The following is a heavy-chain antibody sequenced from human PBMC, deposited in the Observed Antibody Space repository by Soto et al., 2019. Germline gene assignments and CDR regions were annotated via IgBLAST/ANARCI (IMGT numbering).Heavy chain of an antibody. CDR3: AKGPHGGAFDI. CDR2: ISYDGSNK. Sequence: QVQLVESGGGVVQPGRSLRLSCAASGFTFSSYGMHWVRQAPGKGLEWVAVISYDGSNKYYADSVKGRFTISRDNSKNTLYQQINSLRAEDTAVYYCAKGPHGGAFDIWGQGTMVTVSS. V-gene: IGHV3-30*18. D-gene: IGHD3-10*01. CDR1: GFTFSSYG. J-gene: IGHJ3*02.